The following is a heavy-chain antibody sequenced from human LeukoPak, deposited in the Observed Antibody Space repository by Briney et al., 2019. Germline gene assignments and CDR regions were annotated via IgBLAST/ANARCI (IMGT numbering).Heavy chain of an antibody. CDR1: GFNFGDYA. CDR3: ARAADLGS. V-gene: IGHV3-49*04. Sequence: PGRSLRLSCTASGFNFGDYAMSWVRRAPGKGLEWLGFIRRKAYGGTPQHAASLEGRFTISRDDSKSIVYLQMNSLKTEDTAVYYCARAADLGSWGQGTLVTVSS. CDR2: IRRKAYGGTP. J-gene: IGHJ5*01.